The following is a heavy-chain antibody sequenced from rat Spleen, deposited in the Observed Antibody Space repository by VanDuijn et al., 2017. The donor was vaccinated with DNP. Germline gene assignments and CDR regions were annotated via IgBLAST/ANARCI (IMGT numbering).Heavy chain of an antibody. CDR1: GFSFTNFP. D-gene: IGHD1-1*01. CDR3: TRVYYSAEDWFAY. Sequence: QVQLRESGPGLVQPSQTLSLTCTVSGFSFTNFPINWVRQPPGKGLEWIAAVSSGGNTYYNSGLKSRLSISRDTSKSQVFLKMNSLQTEDTAIYFCTRVYYSAEDWFAYWGQGTLVTVSS. CDR2: VSSGGNT. V-gene: IGHV2S12*01. J-gene: IGHJ3*01.